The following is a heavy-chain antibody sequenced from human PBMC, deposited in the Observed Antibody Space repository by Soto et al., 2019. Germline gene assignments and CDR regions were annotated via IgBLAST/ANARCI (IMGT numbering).Heavy chain of an antibody. V-gene: IGHV3-21*01. CDR3: ARAPVVGATLGYFDY. D-gene: IGHD1-26*01. CDR1: GFTFSSYS. J-gene: IGHJ4*02. CDR2: ISSSSSYI. Sequence: GGSLRLSCAASGFTFSSYSMNWVRQAPGKGLEWVSSISSSSSYIYYADSVKGRFAISRDNAKNSLYLQMNSLRAEDTAVYYCARAPVVGATLGYFDYWGQGTLVTVSS.